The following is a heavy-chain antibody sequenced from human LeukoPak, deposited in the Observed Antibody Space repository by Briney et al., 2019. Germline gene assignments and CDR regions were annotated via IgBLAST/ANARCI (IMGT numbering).Heavy chain of an antibody. CDR1: GFTYTYYA. J-gene: IGHJ4*02. D-gene: IGHD6-6*01. CDR2: INDNGGST. V-gene: IGHV3-23*01. CDR3: AKQLGSSPGDFFDY. Sequence: GGSLRFSCAASGFTYTYYAMSWDRQAPGKGLEWVSDINDNGGSTFYADTVKGRFTISRDNSKNTLYMQMNSLRAEDTAVSYCAKQLGSSPGDFFDYWGQGTLVTVSS.